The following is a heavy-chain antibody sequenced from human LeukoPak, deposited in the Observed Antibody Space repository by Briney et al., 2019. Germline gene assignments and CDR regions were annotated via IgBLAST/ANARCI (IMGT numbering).Heavy chain of an antibody. V-gene: IGHV3-23*01. J-gene: IGHJ4*02. CDR1: GFTFNNYA. CDR3: AKDSRPTIAVAGFDY. CDR2: TSGSGSTT. Sequence: GGSLRLSCSVSGFTFNNYAMNWVRQAPGKGLEWVSGTSGSGSTTYYADSVKGWFTISRDNSKNTLYLQMNNLRGEDTAVYFCAKDSRPTIAVAGFDYWGQGTLVTVSS. D-gene: IGHD6-19*01.